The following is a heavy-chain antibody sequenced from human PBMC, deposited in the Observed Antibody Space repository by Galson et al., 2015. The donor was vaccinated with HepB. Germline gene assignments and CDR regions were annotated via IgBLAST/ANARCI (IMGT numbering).Heavy chain of an antibody. V-gene: IGHV1-69-2*01. CDR2: VDPEDGET. CDR1: GYTFTDYY. Sequence: VKVSCKVSGYTFTDYYMHWVQQAPGKGLEWMGLVDPEDGETIYAEKFQGRVTITADTSTDTAYMELSSLRSEDTAVYYCATGGRSFWSGYYSYVFSGYWGQGTLVTVSS. J-gene: IGHJ4*02. CDR3: ATGGRSFWSGYYSYVFSGY. D-gene: IGHD3-3*01.